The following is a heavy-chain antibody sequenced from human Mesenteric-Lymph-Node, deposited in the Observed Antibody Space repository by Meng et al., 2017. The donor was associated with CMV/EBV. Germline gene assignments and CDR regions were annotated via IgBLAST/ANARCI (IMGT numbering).Heavy chain of an antibody. D-gene: IGHD2-21*02. CDR3: ARGDSFGSWYMDL. Sequence: VASGVNFRTYAFHWVRQAPGKGPEWVAVISSDAKNEYLADSVKGRVSISRDNSKNMLYLQMSSLRVEDTAVYHCARGDSFGSWYMDLWGRGTLVTVSS. V-gene: IGHV3-30*04. J-gene: IGHJ2*01. CDR1: GVNFRTYA. CDR2: ISSDAKNE.